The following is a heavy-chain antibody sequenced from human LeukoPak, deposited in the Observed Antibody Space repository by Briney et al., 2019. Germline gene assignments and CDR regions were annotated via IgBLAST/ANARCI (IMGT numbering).Heavy chain of an antibody. J-gene: IGHJ6*02. CDR1: GSTFTSNN. CDR3: ATGGYDYYYYYGMDV. Sequence: GASVKVSSKATGSTFTSNNMHWGRQPPGQGLGWRGIINPSGGSTSYAQKFQGRVTMTRDTSTSTVYMELSSLRSEDTAVYYCATGGYDYYYYYGMDVWGQGTTVTVSS. CDR2: INPSGGST. D-gene: IGHD5-12*01. V-gene: IGHV1-46*01.